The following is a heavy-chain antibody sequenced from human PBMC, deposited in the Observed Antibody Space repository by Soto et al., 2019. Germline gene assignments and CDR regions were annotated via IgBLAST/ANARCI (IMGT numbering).Heavy chain of an antibody. Sequence: SLRLSCAASGFTFSSYAMHWVRQAPGKGLEWVAVISYDGSNKYYADSVKGRFTISRDNSKNTLYLQMNSLRAEDTAVYYCARVIVDDSSGRGDAFDIWGQGTLVTVSS. D-gene: IGHD3-22*01. J-gene: IGHJ3*02. CDR1: GFTFSSYA. V-gene: IGHV3-30-3*01. CDR2: ISYDGSNK. CDR3: ARVIVDDSSGRGDAFDI.